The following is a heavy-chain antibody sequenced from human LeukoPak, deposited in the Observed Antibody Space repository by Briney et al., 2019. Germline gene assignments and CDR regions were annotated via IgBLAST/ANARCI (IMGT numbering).Heavy chain of an antibody. V-gene: IGHV3-33*06. CDR3: AKDRPQYGGLFDY. J-gene: IGHJ4*02. CDR1: GFTFSSYG. Sequence: PGGSLRLSCAASGFTFSSYGMHWVRQAPGKGLEWVAVIWYDGSNKYYADSVKGRFTISRDNSKNTLYLQMNSLRAEDTAVYYCAKDRPQYGGLFDYWGQGTLVTVSS. CDR2: IWYDGSNK. D-gene: IGHD3-16*01.